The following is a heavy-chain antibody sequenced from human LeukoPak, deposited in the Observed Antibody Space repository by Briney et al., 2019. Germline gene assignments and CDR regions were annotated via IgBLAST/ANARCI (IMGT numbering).Heavy chain of an antibody. D-gene: IGHD1-26*01. CDR3: ARHPRYGGFSAFDY. CDR1: GGSIRSSSYY. J-gene: IGHJ4*02. CDR2: IYYSGST. Sequence: SETLSLTCTVSGGSIRSSSYYWDWIRQPPGKGLEWIGSIYYSGSTYYNSSLKSRVSISVDTSKNQFSLKLSSVTAADTAVYYCARHPRYGGFSAFDYWGQGTLVTVTS. V-gene: IGHV4-39*01.